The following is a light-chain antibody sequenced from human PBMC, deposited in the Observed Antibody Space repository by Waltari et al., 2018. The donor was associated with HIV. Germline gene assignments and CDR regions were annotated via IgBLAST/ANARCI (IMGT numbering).Light chain of an antibody. CDR2: DVD. CDR3: ASFTGDDTLL. Sequence: SAVTQPASVSGLPGQSITISCTGGDSACGLYNFVSWYHQHPGRVPRLILYDVDSRAPGISDRFSGSRSGPTASLNISRLRAEDEADYYCASFTGDDTLLFGGGTKVTVL. V-gene: IGLV2-14*03. CDR1: DSACGLYNF. J-gene: IGLJ3*02.